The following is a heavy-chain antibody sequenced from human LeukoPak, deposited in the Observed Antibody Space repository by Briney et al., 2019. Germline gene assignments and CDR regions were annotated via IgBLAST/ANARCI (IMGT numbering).Heavy chain of an antibody. Sequence: GGSLRLSCAASGFTFNYYWMSWVRQTPGKGLEWVANIKQDGSETYYVDSVKGRFTISRDNAKNSLFLQMNSLRPEDTAVYYCTRRAPSHDFDSWGQGTLVTVSS. V-gene: IGHV3-7*01. CDR3: TRRAPSHDFDS. CDR2: IKQDGSET. CDR1: GFTFNYYW. J-gene: IGHJ4*02.